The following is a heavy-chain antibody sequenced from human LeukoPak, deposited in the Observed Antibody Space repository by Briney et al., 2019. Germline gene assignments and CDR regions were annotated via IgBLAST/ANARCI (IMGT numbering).Heavy chain of an antibody. CDR1: GFTFSSYA. V-gene: IGHV3-23*01. CDR2: ISGSGGST. J-gene: IGHJ4*02. CDR3: AKESISRYSSTYYYDSSGYYYGY. D-gene: IGHD3-22*01. Sequence: PGGSLRLSCAASGFTFSSYAMSWVRQAPGKGLEWVSAISGSGGSTYYADSVKGRFTISRDNSKNTLYLQMNSLRAEDTAVYYCAKESISRYSSTYYYDSSGYYYGYWGQGTLVTVSS.